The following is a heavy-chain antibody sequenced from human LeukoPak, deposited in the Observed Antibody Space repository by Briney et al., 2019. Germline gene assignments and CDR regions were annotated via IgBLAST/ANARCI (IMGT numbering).Heavy chain of an antibody. CDR2: IIPILGIA. CDR1: GGTFSSYA. V-gene: IGHV1-69*04. Sequence: VASVKVSCKASGGTFSSYAISWVRQAPGQGLEWMGRIIPILGIANYAQKFQGRVTITADKSTSTAYMELSSLRSEDTAVYYCATESVAIVVVTGAFDIWGQGTMVTVSS. J-gene: IGHJ3*02. D-gene: IGHD2-21*02. CDR3: ATESVAIVVVTGAFDI.